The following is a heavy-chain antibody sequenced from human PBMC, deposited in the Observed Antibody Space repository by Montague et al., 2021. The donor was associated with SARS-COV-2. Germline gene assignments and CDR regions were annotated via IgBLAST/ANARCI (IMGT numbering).Heavy chain of an antibody. J-gene: IGHJ6*02. CDR3: ARHKRVVEREPLGGMDD. Sequence: SETLSLTCTVSGGSVRSAIYYWGWIRQPPEKGLEWIGRVYYTGRTSYNSSLMGRVTISVDTSQNQFSLKLNSVTAADTAVYFCARHKRVVEREPLGGMDDWGQGTTVIVSS. CDR2: VYYTGRT. D-gene: IGHD1-26*01. V-gene: IGHV4-39*01. CDR1: GGSVRSAIYY.